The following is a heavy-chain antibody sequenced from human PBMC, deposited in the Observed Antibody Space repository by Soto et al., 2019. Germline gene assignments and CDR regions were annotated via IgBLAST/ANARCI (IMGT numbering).Heavy chain of an antibody. Sequence: GGSLRLSCAASGFTFSSYAMSWVRQAPGKGLEWVSAISGSGGSTYYADSVKGRFTISRDNSKNTLYLQMNSLRAEDTAVYYCAKDLPNFYRLGELSFSNYWGQGTLVTVSS. CDR1: GFTFSSYA. V-gene: IGHV3-23*01. CDR3: AKDLPNFYRLGELSFSNY. D-gene: IGHD3-16*02. CDR2: ISGSGGST. J-gene: IGHJ4*02.